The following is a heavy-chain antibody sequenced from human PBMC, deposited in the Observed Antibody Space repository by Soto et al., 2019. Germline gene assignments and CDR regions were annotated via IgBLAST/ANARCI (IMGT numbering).Heavy chain of an antibody. V-gene: IGHV1-18*01. CDR3: ARNYYDSSGYYYYPEYFQH. D-gene: IGHD3-22*01. Sequence: QVQLVQSGAEVKKPGASVKVSCKASGYTFTSYGISWVRQAPGQGLEWMGWISAYNGKTNYAQKLQGRVTMTTDTSTSTAYMELRSLRSDDTAVYYCARNYYDSSGYYYYPEYFQHWGQGTLVTVSS. CDR1: GYTFTSYG. J-gene: IGHJ1*01. CDR2: ISAYNGKT.